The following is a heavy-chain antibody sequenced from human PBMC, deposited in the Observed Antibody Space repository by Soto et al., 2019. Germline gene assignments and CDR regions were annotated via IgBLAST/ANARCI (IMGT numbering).Heavy chain of an antibody. J-gene: IGHJ4*02. D-gene: IGHD2-2*01. CDR3: AKLGSSSWSPHYYFDY. Sequence: EVQLLESGGGLVQPGGSLRLSCAASGFTFNNYAMGWVRQAPGKGLEWVSAITDSGDDTYYIDSVKGRFTISRDNSKSTLTLQLNSLRAEDTAIYYCAKLGSSSWSPHYYFDYWGQGTPVTVSS. CDR1: GFTFNNYA. CDR2: ITDSGDDT. V-gene: IGHV3-23*01.